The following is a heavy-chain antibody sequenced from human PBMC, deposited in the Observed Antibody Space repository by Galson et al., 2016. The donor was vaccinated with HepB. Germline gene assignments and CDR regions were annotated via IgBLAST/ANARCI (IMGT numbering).Heavy chain of an antibody. CDR2: ISSSSSYT. Sequence: SLRLSCAASGFTFSDSYMSWIRQAPGKGLEWVSYISSSSSYTNYADSVKVRFTISRDNAKNSLYLQMSSLRVEDTAVYYCARKGAAAAGYALDVWGQGTTVTVSS. J-gene: IGHJ6*02. CDR1: GFTFSDSY. D-gene: IGHD6-13*01. CDR3: ARKGAAAAGYALDV. V-gene: IGHV3-11*06.